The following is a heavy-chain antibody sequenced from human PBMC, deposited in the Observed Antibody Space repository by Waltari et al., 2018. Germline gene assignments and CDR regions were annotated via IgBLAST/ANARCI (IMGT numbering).Heavy chain of an antibody. CDR2: IYYSGST. CDR3: ARVKETYYDFWGAFDI. D-gene: IGHD3-3*01. J-gene: IGHJ3*02. CDR1: GGSISSSSYY. Sequence: QLQLQESGPGLVKPSETLSLTCTVSGGSISSSSYYWGWIRQPPGKGLEWIGSIYYSGSTYYIPSLKSRVTISVDTSKNQFSLKLSSVTAADTAVYYCARVKETYYDFWGAFDIWGQGTMVTVSS. V-gene: IGHV4-39*07.